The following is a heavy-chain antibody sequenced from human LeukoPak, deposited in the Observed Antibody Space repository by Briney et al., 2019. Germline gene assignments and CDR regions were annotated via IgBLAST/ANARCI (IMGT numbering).Heavy chain of an antibody. V-gene: IGHV3-66*01. CDR2: IYSGGST. CDR1: GFTVSSNY. Sequence: GGSLRLSCAVSGFTVSSNYMTWVRQAPGKGLEWVSVIYSGGSTYYADSVKGRFTISRDNAKNSLYLQMNSLRAEDTAVYYCARWNDYGETFDYWGQGTLVTVSS. D-gene: IGHD4-17*01. CDR3: ARWNDYGETFDY. J-gene: IGHJ4*02.